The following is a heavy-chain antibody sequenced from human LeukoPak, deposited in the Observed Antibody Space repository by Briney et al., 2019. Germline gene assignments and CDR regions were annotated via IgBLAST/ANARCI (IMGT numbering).Heavy chain of an antibody. CDR2: IYPGDSDT. CDR1: GSRFTSYW. Sequence: GASLKISFKGSGSRFTSYWIGWVRRLPGKGLEWMGIIYPGDSDTRYSPSFQGQVTISADKSISTAYLQWSSLKASDTAMYYCARSQYCSGGSCHTDAWGQGTLVTVSS. V-gene: IGHV5-51*01. J-gene: IGHJ5*02. D-gene: IGHD2-15*01. CDR3: ARSQYCSGGSCHTDA.